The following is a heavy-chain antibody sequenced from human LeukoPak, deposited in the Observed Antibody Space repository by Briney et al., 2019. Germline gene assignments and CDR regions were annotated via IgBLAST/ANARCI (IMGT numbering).Heavy chain of an antibody. D-gene: IGHD3-22*01. V-gene: IGHV4-59*01. CDR1: GASLTSYY. CDR3: ANLVSFVSESTYYYDSSGLGRDY. Sequence: SETLSLTCIVSGASLTSYYWSWIRQPPGKGLEWIGYISYSGSTNYNPSLKSPVTMSVDTSKNQFSLMLRSVTAADTAVYYCANLVSFVSESTYYYDSSGLGRDYWGQGTLVTVSS. J-gene: IGHJ4*02. CDR2: ISYSGST.